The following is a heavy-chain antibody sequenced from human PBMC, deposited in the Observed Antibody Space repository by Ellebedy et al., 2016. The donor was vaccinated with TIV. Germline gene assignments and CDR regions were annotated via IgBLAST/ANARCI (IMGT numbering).Heavy chain of an antibody. Sequence: GGSLRLSXEASGLTFSSYAMSWLRQAPGKGLEWVSVFGGRSTTTYYADSVKGRFTISRDNSKNTLFLQMNSLRGDDTARYYRAKISPTHRGAFDIWGQGTMVTVSS. J-gene: IGHJ3*02. CDR3: AKISPTHRGAFDI. D-gene: IGHD3-3*02. CDR2: FGGRSTTT. CDR1: GLTFSSYA. V-gene: IGHV3-23*01.